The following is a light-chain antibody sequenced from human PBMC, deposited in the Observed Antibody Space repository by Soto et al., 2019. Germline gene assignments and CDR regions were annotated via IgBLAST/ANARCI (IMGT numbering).Light chain of an antibody. J-gene: IGKJ1*01. V-gene: IGKV1-5*01. CDR2: DAS. Sequence: EIQMTQSPSTLSASVGDRVTITGRASQSISSWLAWYQQKPGKAPKLLIYDASSLESGVPSRFSGSGSGTEFTLTISSLQPDDFATYYCQQYNSYSWTFGQGTKVEIK. CDR3: QQYNSYSWT. CDR1: QSISSW.